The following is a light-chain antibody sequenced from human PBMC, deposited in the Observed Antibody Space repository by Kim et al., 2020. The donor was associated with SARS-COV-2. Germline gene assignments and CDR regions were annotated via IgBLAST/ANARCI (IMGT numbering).Light chain of an antibody. Sequence: ELVLTQSPCTLSLSPGERATLSCRHSQSVSSNNLAWYQQKLGQAPRVLIYGTSTRATGIPDRFSGSGSGRDFTLTSNRLEAEDCVVYYGQQYGNSRSIGQGTRLEIK. CDR3: QQYGNSRS. J-gene: IGKJ5*01. CDR1: QSVSSNN. CDR2: GTS. V-gene: IGKV3-20*01.